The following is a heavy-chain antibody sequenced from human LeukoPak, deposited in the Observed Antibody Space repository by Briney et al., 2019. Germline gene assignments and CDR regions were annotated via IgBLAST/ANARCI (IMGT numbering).Heavy chain of an antibody. CDR3: TRGLVVLSATSWAFDI. J-gene: IGHJ3*02. CDR2: MNPNSGNT. CDR1: GYTFTSYD. Sequence: GASVKVSCKASGYTFTSYDMNWVRQATGQGLEWMGWMNPNSGNTGYAQKFQARVSMTRNTSISTAYMELSSLRSEDTAVYYCTRGLVVLSATSWAFDIWGHGTMVTVSS. V-gene: IGHV1-8*01. D-gene: IGHD2-15*01.